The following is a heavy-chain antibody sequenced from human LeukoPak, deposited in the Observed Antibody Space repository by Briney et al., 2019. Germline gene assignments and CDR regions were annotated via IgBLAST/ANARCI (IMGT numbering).Heavy chain of an antibody. J-gene: IGHJ6*03. D-gene: IGHD5-18*01. Sequence: SVKVSCKASGGTFSSYAISWVGQAPGQGLEWMGGIIPIFGTANYAQKFQGRVTITTDESTSTAYMELSSLRSEDTAVYYCARGAQRSYGLDYYYYLVVWGKGTTVSVSS. CDR1: GGTFSSYA. CDR3: ARGAQRSYGLDYYYYLVV. V-gene: IGHV1-69*05. CDR2: IIPIFGTA.